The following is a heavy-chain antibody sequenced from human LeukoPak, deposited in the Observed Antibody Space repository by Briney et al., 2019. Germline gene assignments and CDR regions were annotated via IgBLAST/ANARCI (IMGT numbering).Heavy chain of an antibody. J-gene: IGHJ6*03. Sequence: GGSLRLSCTASGFTFGDYAMSWVRQAPGKGLEWVGFIRSKAYGGTTEYAASVKGRFTISRDDSKSIAYLQMNSLKTEDTAVYYCTSPAPYYYDSSGYYIYYYYYYMDVWGKGTTVTVSS. CDR2: IRSKAYGGTT. CDR3: TSPAPYYYDSSGYYIYYYYYYMDV. CDR1: GFTFGDYA. D-gene: IGHD3-22*01. V-gene: IGHV3-49*04.